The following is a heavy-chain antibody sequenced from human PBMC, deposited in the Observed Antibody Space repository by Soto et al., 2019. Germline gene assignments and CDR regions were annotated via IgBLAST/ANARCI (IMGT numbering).Heavy chain of an antibody. Sequence: GASVKVSCKASGYTFTSYGISWVRQAPGQGLEWMGWISAYNGNTNYAQKLQGRVTMTTDTSTSTAYMELRSLRSDDTAVYYCARVVLRYFDWFPNDAFDIWGQGTMVTVSS. D-gene: IGHD3-9*01. CDR2: ISAYNGNT. CDR1: GYTFTSYG. V-gene: IGHV1-18*01. J-gene: IGHJ3*02. CDR3: ARVVLRYFDWFPNDAFDI.